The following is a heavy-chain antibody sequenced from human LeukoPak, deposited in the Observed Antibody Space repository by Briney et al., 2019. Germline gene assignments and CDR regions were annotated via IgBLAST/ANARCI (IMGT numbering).Heavy chain of an antibody. CDR2: IRYDGSNK. V-gene: IGHV3-30*02. CDR1: GFTFSSYG. D-gene: IGHD4-17*01. CDR3: GYGDYRAPNWFDP. Sequence: GGSLRLSCAASGFTFSSYGMHWVRQASGKGLEWVAFIRYDGSNKYYADSVKGRFTISRDNSKNTLYLQMNSLRAEDTAVYYCGYGDYRAPNWFDPWGQGTLVTVSS. J-gene: IGHJ5*02.